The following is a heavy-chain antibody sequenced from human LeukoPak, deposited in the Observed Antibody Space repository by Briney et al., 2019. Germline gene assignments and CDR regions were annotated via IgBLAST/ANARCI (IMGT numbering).Heavy chain of an antibody. Sequence: GGSLRLSCAASGFTLDDYGMSWVRQAPGKGLEWVAGINWNGGSTGYADSVKGRFTISRDNAKNSLYLQMNSLRAEDTALYYCARDKPAPHGYYYDSSGYPFDYWGQGTLVTVSS. D-gene: IGHD3-22*01. CDR3: ARDKPAPHGYYYDSSGYPFDY. CDR2: INWNGGST. J-gene: IGHJ4*02. V-gene: IGHV3-20*04. CDR1: GFTLDDYG.